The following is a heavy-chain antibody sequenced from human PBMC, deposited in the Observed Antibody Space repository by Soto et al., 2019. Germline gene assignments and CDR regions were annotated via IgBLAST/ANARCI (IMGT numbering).Heavy chain of an antibody. V-gene: IGHV1-46*01. J-gene: IGHJ4*02. CDR1: GYTLTSYF. CDR3: ARDGNARPYCFDF. CDR2: INPSGGT. Sequence: GASVKVSCKASGYTLTSYFMHWVRQAPGQGLEWMGIINPSGGTSYPQKFQGRVSVTRDTSKNQFSLQLNSVTPEDTAVYYCARDGNARPYCFDFWGQGTLVTVSS.